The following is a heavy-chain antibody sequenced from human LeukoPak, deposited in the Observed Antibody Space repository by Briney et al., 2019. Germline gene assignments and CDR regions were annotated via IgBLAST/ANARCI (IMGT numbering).Heavy chain of an antibody. V-gene: IGHV4-39*01. CDR3: ARHEVDILTGYYLNWFDP. CDR2: IYYSGST. CDR1: GGSISSSSYY. Sequence: PSETLSLTCTVSGGSISSSSYYWGWIRQPPGKGLEWIGSIYYSGSTYYNPSLKSRVTISVDTSENQFSLKLSSVTAADTAVYYCARHEVDILTGYYLNWFDPWGQGTLVTVSS. J-gene: IGHJ5*02. D-gene: IGHD3-9*01.